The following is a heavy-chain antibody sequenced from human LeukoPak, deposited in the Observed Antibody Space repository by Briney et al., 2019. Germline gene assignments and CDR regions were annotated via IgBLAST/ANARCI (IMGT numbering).Heavy chain of an antibody. CDR1: GFTFSSYS. J-gene: IGHJ6*02. CDR3: ARDRRYQLLLMSGDYYYNMDV. D-gene: IGHD2-2*01. Sequence: GGSLRLSCEASGFTFSSYSMNWVRQAPGKGLEWVSSISGSGTYIYYPDSVKGRFTISRDNAKNSLYLQVNSLRAEDTAVYYCARDRRYQLLLMSGDYYYNMDVWGQGTTVTVSS. CDR2: ISGSGTYI. V-gene: IGHV3-21*01.